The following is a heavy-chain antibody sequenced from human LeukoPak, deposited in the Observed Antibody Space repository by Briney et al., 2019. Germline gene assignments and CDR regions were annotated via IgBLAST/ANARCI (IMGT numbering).Heavy chain of an antibody. Sequence: GGSLRLSCAASGFTFSDYAMSWVRQAPGKGLEWVSAISGSGGSTYYADSVKGRFTISRDNSKNTLYLQMSSLRAEDTAVYYCAKEAYDYVWGSYRYTPYGMDVWGQGTTVTVSS. D-gene: IGHD3-16*02. CDR2: ISGSGGST. V-gene: IGHV3-23*01. CDR1: GFTFSDYA. J-gene: IGHJ6*02. CDR3: AKEAYDYVWGSYRYTPYGMDV.